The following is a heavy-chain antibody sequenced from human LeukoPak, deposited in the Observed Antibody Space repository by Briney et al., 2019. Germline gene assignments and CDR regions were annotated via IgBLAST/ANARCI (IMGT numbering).Heavy chain of an antibody. CDR3: ARLDRYYYYMDV. Sequence: SETLSLTCTVSGGSISSYYWSWIRQPPGKGLEWIGYIYTSGSTNYNPSLKSRVTISVDTSKNQFSLKLSSVTAADTAVHYCARLDRYYYYMDVWGKGTTVTVSS. D-gene: IGHD3-22*01. CDR2: IYTSGST. V-gene: IGHV4-4*09. J-gene: IGHJ6*03. CDR1: GGSISSYY.